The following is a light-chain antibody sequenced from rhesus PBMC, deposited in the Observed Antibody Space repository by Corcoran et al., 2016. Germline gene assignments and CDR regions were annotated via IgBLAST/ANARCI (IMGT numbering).Light chain of an antibody. CDR2: GGS. V-gene: IGKV2-72*01. J-gene: IGKJ4*01. Sequence: DIVMTQTPLSLPITPGEPASISCRSSQSLLHSNGNTYLHWSLQKPGQSPQLLIYGGSNRASGVPDRFSDSGSGTDFTLKISKVEAEDVGVYYCVQAIAFPLTFGGGTKVEIK. CDR3: VQAIAFPLT. CDR1: QSLLHSNGNTY.